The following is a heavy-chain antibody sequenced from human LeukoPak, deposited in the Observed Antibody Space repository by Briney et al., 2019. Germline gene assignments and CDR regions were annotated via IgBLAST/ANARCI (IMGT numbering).Heavy chain of an antibody. CDR1: GFTFSSYA. D-gene: IGHD3-22*01. Sequence: GGSLRLSCAASGFTFSSYAMHWVRQAPGKGLEWVAVISYDGSNKYYADSVKGRITISRDNSKNTLYLQMNSLRAEDTAVYYCARDYYDSSGYSMYYYYYYMDVWGKGTTVTVSS. V-gene: IGHV3-30*04. J-gene: IGHJ6*03. CDR3: ARDYYDSSGYSMYYYYYYMDV. CDR2: ISYDGSNK.